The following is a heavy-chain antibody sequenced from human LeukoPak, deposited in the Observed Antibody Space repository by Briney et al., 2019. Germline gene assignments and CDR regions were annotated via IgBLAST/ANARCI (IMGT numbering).Heavy chain of an antibody. CDR1: GFTFRSYG. V-gene: IGHV3-30*18. CDR3: AKDLATKYTLDY. D-gene: IGHD6-6*01. J-gene: IGHJ4*02. Sequence: PGGSLRLSCAASGFTFRSYGIHWVRQAPGKGLGWVALISYDGSDKFFADSVRGRFTISRGNSKNTLYLQMNSLRAEDTAVYYCAKDLATKYTLDYWGQGTLVTVSS. CDR2: ISYDGSDK.